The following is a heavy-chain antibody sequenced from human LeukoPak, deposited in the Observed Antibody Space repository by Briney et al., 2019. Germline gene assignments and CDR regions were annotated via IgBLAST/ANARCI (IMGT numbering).Heavy chain of an antibody. CDR1: GGSFSGYY. CDR2: INHSGST. J-gene: IGHJ4*02. CDR3: ARDHQRTNDY. D-gene: IGHD2-8*01. V-gene: IGHV4-34*01. Sequence: SETLSLTCAVYGGSFSGYYWSWIRQPPGKGLEWIGEINHSGSTNYNPFLKSRVTISVDTSKNQFSLKLSSVTAADTAVYYCARDHQRTNDYWGQGTLVTVSS.